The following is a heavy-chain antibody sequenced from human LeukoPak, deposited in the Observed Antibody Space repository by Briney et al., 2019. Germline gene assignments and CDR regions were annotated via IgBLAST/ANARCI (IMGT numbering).Heavy chain of an antibody. D-gene: IGHD3-22*01. V-gene: IGHV3-33*01. J-gene: IGHJ3*02. CDR2: IWYDESNK. CDR3: ARDDLSSGLGDDAFDI. CDR1: GFTFRSYG. Sequence: GGSLRLSCAASGFTFRSYGMHWVRQAPGMGLEWVAVIWYDESNKYYADSVKGRFTISRDNSKNTLYLQMNSLRAEDTAVYYCARDDLSSGLGDDAFDIWGQGTMVTVSS.